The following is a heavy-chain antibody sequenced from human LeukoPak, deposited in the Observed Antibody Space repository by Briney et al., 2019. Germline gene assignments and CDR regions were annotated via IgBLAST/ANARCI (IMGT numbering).Heavy chain of an antibody. V-gene: IGHV1-2*02. CDR1: GYIFSDYY. CDR2: INPKSGAA. J-gene: IGHJ6*02. CDR3: ARERGYYGPEYYYGMDV. Sequence: ASVKVSCKASGYIFSDYYMHWVRQAPGQGLEWLGWINPKSGAADYAQQFRGRVTMTRDTSISTAYMELSRLRSDDTAVYFCARERGYYGPEYYYGMDVWGQGTTVTVSS. D-gene: IGHD3-3*01.